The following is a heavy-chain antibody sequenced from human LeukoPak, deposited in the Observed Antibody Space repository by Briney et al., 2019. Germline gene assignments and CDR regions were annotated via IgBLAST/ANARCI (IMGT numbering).Heavy chain of an antibody. CDR1: GFTFNTYA. J-gene: IGHJ4*02. V-gene: IGHV3-23*01. D-gene: IGHD2-8*02. CDR3: AKGRLDPNLVLHC. CDR2: IRGDYYT. Sequence: GGSLRLSCAASGFTFNTYAMTWVRQAPGKGLEWVSTIRGDYYTYYADSVKGRFTISRDNSKNTLYLQMTSLRAEDTARYYCAKGRLDPNLVLHCWGQGTLVTVS.